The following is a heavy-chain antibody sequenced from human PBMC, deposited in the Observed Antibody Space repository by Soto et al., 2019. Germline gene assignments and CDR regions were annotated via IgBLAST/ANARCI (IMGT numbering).Heavy chain of an antibody. V-gene: IGHV1-18*01. Sequence: QVQLVQSGAEVKKPGASVKVSCKASGYTFTSYGISWVRRAPGQGLEWMGWISGYNGNTNNAQKLQGRVTMTTDTSTSTAYMELRSLSSDDTSVSYCAIYRATINSFWFDPWGQGTLVTVSS. D-gene: IGHD5-12*01. CDR1: GYTFTSYG. CDR2: ISGYNGNT. CDR3: AIYRATINSFWFDP. J-gene: IGHJ5*02.